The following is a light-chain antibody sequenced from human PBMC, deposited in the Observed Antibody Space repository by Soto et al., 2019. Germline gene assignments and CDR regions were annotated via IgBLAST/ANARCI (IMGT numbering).Light chain of an antibody. V-gene: IGLV2-8*01. J-gene: IGLJ3*02. CDR3: SSYAASNNFYFV. CDR1: SSDVGGYNY. CDR2: EVT. Sequence: QSVLTQPPSASGSPGQSVTISCTGTSSDVGGYNYVSWYQQYPGRAPKLMIYEVTKRPSGVPDRFSGSKSGNTASLTVSGLQAEDEADYYCSSYAASNNFYFVFGGGTQLTVL.